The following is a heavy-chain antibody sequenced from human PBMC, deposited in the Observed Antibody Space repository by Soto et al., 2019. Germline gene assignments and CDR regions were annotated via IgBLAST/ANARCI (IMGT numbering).Heavy chain of an antibody. Sequence: QSQTLSLTCAISGDSVSSNSAAWNWIRQSPSRGLEWLGRTYYRSKWYNDYAVSVKSRITINPDTSKNQFSLQLNSVTPEDTAVYYCARAMDFWSGYYIDYYYYYMDVWGKGTTVTVSS. V-gene: IGHV6-1*01. CDR3: ARAMDFWSGYYIDYYYYYMDV. CDR2: TYYRSKWYN. CDR1: GDSVSSNSAA. J-gene: IGHJ6*03. D-gene: IGHD3-3*01.